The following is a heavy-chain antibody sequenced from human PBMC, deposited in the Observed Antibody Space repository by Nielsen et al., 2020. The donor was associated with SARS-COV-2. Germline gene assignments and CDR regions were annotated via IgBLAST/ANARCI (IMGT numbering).Heavy chain of an antibody. D-gene: IGHD3-9*01. J-gene: IGHJ4*02. Sequence: WIRQPPGKGLEWIGEINHSGSTNYNASLKSRVTISVDTSKNQFSLKLSSVTAADTAVYYCARNAYYDILTGYHRGGNYFDFWGLGTLVTVSS. V-gene: IGHV4-34*01. CDR2: INHSGST. CDR3: ARNAYYDILTGYHRGGNYFDF.